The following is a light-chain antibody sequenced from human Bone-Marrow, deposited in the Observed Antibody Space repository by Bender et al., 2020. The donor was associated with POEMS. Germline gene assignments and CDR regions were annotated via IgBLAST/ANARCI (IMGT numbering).Light chain of an antibody. V-gene: IGLV3-1*01. CDR3: VAWDASLNGWV. CDR1: KLGDRH. Sequence: SYELTQPPSVSVSPGQTASISCSGDKLGDRHVCWYQQKPGQSPELVLYQDNKRPSGIPERFSGSKSGTSASLAITGLQSDDEAIYFCVAWDASLNGWVFGGGTKLTVL. J-gene: IGLJ3*02. CDR2: QDN.